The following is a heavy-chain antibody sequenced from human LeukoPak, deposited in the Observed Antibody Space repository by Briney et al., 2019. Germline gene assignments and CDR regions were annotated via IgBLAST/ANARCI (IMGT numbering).Heavy chain of an antibody. Sequence: GGSLRLSCAASGFTFSSYWMHWVRQAPGRGLVWVSRISSDGSSTIYADSVKGRFTISRNNAKNTLYLQMNSLRAEDTAVYYCARDWGGYGPTSHDYWGQGTLVTVSS. CDR2: ISSDGSST. J-gene: IGHJ4*02. V-gene: IGHV3-74*01. D-gene: IGHD3-16*01. CDR1: GFTFSSYW. CDR3: ARDWGGYGPTSHDY.